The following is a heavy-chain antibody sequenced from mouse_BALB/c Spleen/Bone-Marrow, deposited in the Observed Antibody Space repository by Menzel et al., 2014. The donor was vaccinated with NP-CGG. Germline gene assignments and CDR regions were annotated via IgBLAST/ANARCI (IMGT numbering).Heavy chain of an antibody. Sequence: QVQLKESGAELVRPGTSVQVSCKASGYAFTNYWIEWIKQRPGHGLEWIGVINPGSGGANYNEKFKGKATLTADKSSSTAYIQFSSLTSDDSAVYFCARELGRRAMDYWGQGTSVTVSS. D-gene: IGHD4-1*01. CDR3: ARELGRRAMDY. CDR2: INPGSGGA. CDR1: GYAFTNYW. J-gene: IGHJ4*01. V-gene: IGHV1-54*01.